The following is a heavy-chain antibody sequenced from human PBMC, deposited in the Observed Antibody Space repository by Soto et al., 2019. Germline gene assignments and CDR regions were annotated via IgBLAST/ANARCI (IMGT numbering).Heavy chain of an antibody. D-gene: IGHD2-2*02. CDR1: GFTFSSYW. CDR3: GRPTYTTSRFEF. Sequence: GGSLRLSCAASGFTFSSYWMYWVRQAPGKGLVWVSRINSDGSSTSYADSVKGRFTISRDNANNTLYLQMNSLRAEDTAVYYCGRPTYTTSRFEFWGQGTPVTVSS. J-gene: IGHJ4*02. V-gene: IGHV3-74*01. CDR2: INSDGSST.